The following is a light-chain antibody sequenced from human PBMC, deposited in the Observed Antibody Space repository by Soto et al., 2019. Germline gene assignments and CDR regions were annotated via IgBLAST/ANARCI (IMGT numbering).Light chain of an antibody. CDR2: DAS. CDR3: QHYDTYSHYT. Sequence: DIQMTQSPSTLSGSVGDRVTITCRASQTISSWLAWYQQKPGKAPKLLIYDASDLDTGVPSRFSGSGSGTDFALTITSLQPDDFATYYCQHYDTYSHYTFGQGTRLEIK. V-gene: IGKV1-5*01. CDR1: QTISSW. J-gene: IGKJ2*01.